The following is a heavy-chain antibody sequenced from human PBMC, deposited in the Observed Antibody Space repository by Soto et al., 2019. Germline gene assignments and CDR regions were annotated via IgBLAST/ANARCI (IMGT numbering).Heavy chain of an antibody. CDR2: MNPNSGNT. V-gene: IGHV1-8*01. CDR3: ARDYYDSSGFDY. Sequence: ASVKVSCKASGYTFTSYDINWVRQATGQGLEWMGWMNPNSGNTGYAQKFQGWVTMTRDTSISTAYMELSRMRSDDTAVYYCARDYYDSSGFDYWRQGTLVTVS. CDR1: GYTFTSYD. J-gene: IGHJ4*02. D-gene: IGHD3-22*01.